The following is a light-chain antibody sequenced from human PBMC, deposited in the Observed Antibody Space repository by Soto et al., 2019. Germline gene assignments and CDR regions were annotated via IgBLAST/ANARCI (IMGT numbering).Light chain of an antibody. CDR3: QQYGSSPGT. V-gene: IGKV3D-15*01. CDR2: DAS. J-gene: IGKJ1*01. Sequence: EIVMTQSPPTLSVSPGERATLSCRASQSVGSKLAWYQQRPGQAPRLLIYDASNRATGIPARFSGSGSGTEFSLTISSLQSEDFAVYYCQQYGSSPGTFGQGTKVEIK. CDR1: QSVGSK.